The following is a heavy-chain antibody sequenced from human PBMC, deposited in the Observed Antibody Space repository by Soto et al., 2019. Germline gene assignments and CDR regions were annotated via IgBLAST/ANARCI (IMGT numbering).Heavy chain of an antibody. Sequence: GGSLRLSCAASGFTFSSYGMHWVRQAPGKGLEWVAVISYDGSNKYYADSVKGRFTISRDNSKNTLYLQMNSLRAEDTAVYYCAKANIVGATEYYFDYWGQGTLVTVSS. V-gene: IGHV3-30*18. D-gene: IGHD1-26*01. CDR2: ISYDGSNK. CDR3: AKANIVGATEYYFDY. CDR1: GFTFSSYG. J-gene: IGHJ4*02.